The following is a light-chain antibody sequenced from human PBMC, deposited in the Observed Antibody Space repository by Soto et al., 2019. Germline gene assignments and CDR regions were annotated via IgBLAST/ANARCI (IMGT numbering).Light chain of an antibody. CDR3: QQRSNGPLT. J-gene: IGKJ5*01. CDR2: DAS. V-gene: IGKV3-11*01. Sequence: EIVLTQYPATLSLTPGERATLSCRASQSVSNYLGWYQQKPGQAPRLLIYDASSRATGIPARFSGSGSGTDFTLTSISLEPEDCASYYCQQRSNGPLTFGQGTRLEIK. CDR1: QSVSNY.